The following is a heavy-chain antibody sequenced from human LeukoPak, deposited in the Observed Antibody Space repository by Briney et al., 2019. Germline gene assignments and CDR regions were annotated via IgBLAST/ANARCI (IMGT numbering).Heavy chain of an antibody. D-gene: IGHD6-19*01. V-gene: IGHV5-51*01. J-gene: IGHJ4*02. CDR1: GSSFTTYW. Sequence: GEPLKISCQGSGSSFTTYWIAWVRPMPGKGLECMGIIYPGDSDTRYSPSFQGHVTITADKSISTAYLQWRSLRASDNAMYYCTRQRRSSGWPNDYWGQGTLVTVSS. CDR2: IYPGDSDT. CDR3: TRQRRSSGWPNDY.